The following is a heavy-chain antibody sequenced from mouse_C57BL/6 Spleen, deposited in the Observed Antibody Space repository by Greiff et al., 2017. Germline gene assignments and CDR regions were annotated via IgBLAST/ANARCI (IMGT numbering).Heavy chain of an antibody. CDR3: ARAATVVDAMDY. CDR1: GYSITSGYY. Sequence: EVQLVESGPGLVKPSQSLSLTCSVTGYSITSGYYWNWIRQFPGNKLEWMGYISYDGSNNYNPSLKNRISITRDTSKNQFFLKLNSVTTEDTATYYCARAATVVDAMDYWGQGTSVTVSS. J-gene: IGHJ4*01. CDR2: ISYDGSN. V-gene: IGHV3-6*01. D-gene: IGHD1-1*01.